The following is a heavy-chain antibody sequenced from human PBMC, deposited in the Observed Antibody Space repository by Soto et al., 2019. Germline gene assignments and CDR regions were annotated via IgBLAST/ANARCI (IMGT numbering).Heavy chain of an antibody. CDR3: AADRSCSRGSCYSFTHHYVMDV. J-gene: IGHJ6*01. D-gene: IGHD2-15*01. CDR1: GFTFTSSA. CDR2: IVVGSGNT. V-gene: IGHV1-58*01. Sequence: SVKVSCKASGFTFTSSAVQWVRQARGQRLEWIGWIVVGSGNTNYAQKFQERVTITRDMATSTAYMELSSLRSEDTAVYYCAADRSCSRGSCYSFTHHYVMDVCAQRSTDTVS.